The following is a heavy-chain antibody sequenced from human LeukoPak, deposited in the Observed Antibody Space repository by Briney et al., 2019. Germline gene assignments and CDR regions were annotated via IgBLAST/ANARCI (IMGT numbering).Heavy chain of an antibody. CDR3: ARGRSSWYIGWFDP. CDR1: GGSISSYY. V-gene: IGHV4-59*12. CDR2: IYYSGST. Sequence: SETLSLTCTVSGGSISSYYWSWIRQPPGKGLEWIGYIYYSGSTNYNPSLKSRVTISVDTSKNQFSLKLSSVTAADTAVYYCARGRSSWYIGWFDPWGQGTLVTVSS. D-gene: IGHD6-13*01. J-gene: IGHJ5*02.